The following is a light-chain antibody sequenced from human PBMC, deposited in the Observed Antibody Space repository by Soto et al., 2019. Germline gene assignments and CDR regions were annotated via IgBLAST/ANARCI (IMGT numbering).Light chain of an antibody. J-gene: IGKJ2*01. V-gene: IGKV1-16*02. CDR1: QDIRNN. CDR2: DTS. CDR3: LQYYSYPYT. Sequence: DIQMTQSPSSLSASVGDRVTLTCRASQDIRNNFAWFQQKPGKAPRSLIYDTSTLQSGVPSKFSGSGSGTDFTLTINSLQPEDFATYYCLQYYSYPYTFGQGTKLEIK.